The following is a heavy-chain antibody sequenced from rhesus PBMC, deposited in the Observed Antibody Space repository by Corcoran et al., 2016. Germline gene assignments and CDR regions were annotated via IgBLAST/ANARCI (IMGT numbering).Heavy chain of an antibody. J-gene: IGHJ4*01. CDR2: IYGSGSST. Sequence: QLQLQESGPGLVKPSETLSVTCAVSGGSISSSYWSWIRQAPGKGLEWIGYIYGSGSSTNYNPSLKSRVTLSVDTSKNQLSLKPSSVTAADTAVYYCASEYSNYGFDYWGQGVLVTVSS. V-gene: IGHV4-169*02. CDR1: GGSISSSY. CDR3: ASEYSNYGFDY. D-gene: IGHD4-23*01.